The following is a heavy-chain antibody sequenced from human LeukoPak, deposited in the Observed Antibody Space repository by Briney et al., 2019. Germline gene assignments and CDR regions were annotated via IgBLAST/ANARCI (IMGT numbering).Heavy chain of an antibody. CDR3: ARGSGSHDAFDI. CDR2: IYYSGST. V-gene: IGHV4-30-4*08. J-gene: IGHJ3*02. CDR1: GVSISSVDYY. D-gene: IGHD1-26*01. Sequence: PSETLSLTCSVSGVSISSVDYYWRWLRQPPGKGLEWIGYIYYSGSTYYNPPLKSRVTISVDTSKNQFSLKLSSVTAADKAVYYCARGSGSHDAFDIWGQGTMVTVSS.